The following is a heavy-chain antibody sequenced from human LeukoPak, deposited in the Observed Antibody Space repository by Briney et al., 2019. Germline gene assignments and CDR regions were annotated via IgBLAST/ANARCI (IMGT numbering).Heavy chain of an antibody. CDR1: GASISSGDHY. CDR2: INHSGST. Sequence: SQTLSLTCTVSGASISSGDHYWSWIRQPPGKGLEWIGEINHSGSTNYNPSLKSRVTISVDTSKNQFSLKLSSVTAADTAVYYCARGRASIAAAGTVDYWGQGTLVTVSS. D-gene: IGHD6-13*01. V-gene: IGHV4-30-4*08. J-gene: IGHJ4*02. CDR3: ARGRASIAAAGTVDY.